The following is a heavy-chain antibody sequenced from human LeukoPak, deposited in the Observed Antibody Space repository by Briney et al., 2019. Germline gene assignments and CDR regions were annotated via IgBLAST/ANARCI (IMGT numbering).Heavy chain of an antibody. V-gene: IGHV4-30-2*01. CDR2: IYHSGST. CDR1: GGSISSGGYS. Sequence: SETLSLTCAVSGGSISSGGYSWSWIRQPPGKGLEWIGYIYHSGSTYYNPSLKSRVTISVDRSKNQFSLKLSSVTAADTAVYYCARGDKVVVLCDYWGQGTLVTVSS. J-gene: IGHJ4*02. CDR3: ARGDKVVVLCDY. D-gene: IGHD3-22*01.